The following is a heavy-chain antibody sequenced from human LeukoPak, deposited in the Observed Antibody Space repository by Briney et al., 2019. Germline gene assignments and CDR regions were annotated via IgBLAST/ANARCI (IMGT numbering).Heavy chain of an antibody. CDR2: FYYSGST. D-gene: IGHD3-22*01. Sequence: SETLSLTCTVSNCSSSSSSYYWAWIRQPPGKGLEWIGSFYYSGSTYYNPSLESRLTISVDTSKNQFSLKLSSVTAADTAVYFCARHSHYYNNKGFDYWGQGTLVTVSS. CDR1: NCSSSSSSYY. V-gene: IGHV4-39*01. J-gene: IGHJ4*02. CDR3: ARHSHYYNNKGFDY.